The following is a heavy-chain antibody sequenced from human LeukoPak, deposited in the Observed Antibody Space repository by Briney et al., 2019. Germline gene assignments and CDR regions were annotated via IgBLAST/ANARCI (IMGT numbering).Heavy chain of an antibody. Sequence: ASVTVSCKASGYTFTGYYMHWVRQAPGQGLEWMGWINPNSGGTNYAKKFQGRVTMTRDTSISTAYMELSRLRSDDTAVYYCARDNPGYSYGSFDYWGQGTLVTVPS. CDR2: INPNSGGT. CDR3: ARDNPGYSYGSFDY. V-gene: IGHV1-2*02. J-gene: IGHJ4*02. D-gene: IGHD5-18*01. CDR1: GYTFTGYY.